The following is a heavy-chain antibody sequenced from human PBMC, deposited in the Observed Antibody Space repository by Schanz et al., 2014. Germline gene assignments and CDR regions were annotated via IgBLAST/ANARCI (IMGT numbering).Heavy chain of an antibody. Sequence: VKLVEPGGGLVQPGGSLRLPCAASGFTFSDYYMAWIRQAPGKGLEWVSHISGSSIHKNYADSVKGRFSISRDNGETSVYLQINSLRVEDTAVYYCAKAGSGWSTAGYYYWGQGTLVAVSS. CDR2: ISGSSIHK. V-gene: IGHV3-11*05. CDR3: AKAGSGWSTAGYYY. D-gene: IGHD6-19*01. J-gene: IGHJ4*02. CDR1: GFTFSDYY.